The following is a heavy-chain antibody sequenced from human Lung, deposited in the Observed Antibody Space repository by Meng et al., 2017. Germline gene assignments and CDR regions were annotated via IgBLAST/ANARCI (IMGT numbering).Heavy chain of an antibody. CDR3: ARGPTTMAHDFDY. CDR2: INHSGST. Sequence: QWELQQWGAGLGEPSETLSLTFVVSGGSFSDYYWSWIRQPPGKGLEWIGEINHSGSTNYNPSLESRATISVDTSQNNLSLKLSSVTAADSAVYYCARGPTTMAHDFDYWGQGTLVTVSS. J-gene: IGHJ4*02. CDR1: GGSFSDYY. D-gene: IGHD4-11*01. V-gene: IGHV4-34*01.